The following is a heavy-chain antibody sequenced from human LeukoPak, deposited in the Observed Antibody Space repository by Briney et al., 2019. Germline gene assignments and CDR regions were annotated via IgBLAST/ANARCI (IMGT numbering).Heavy chain of an antibody. Sequence: SETLSLTCAVSGGSISSSNWWSWVRQPPGKGLEWIGEIYHSGSTNYNPSLKSRVTISVDKSKNQFSLKLSSVTAADTAVYYCATESGYSSSWYYYWGQGTLVTVSS. V-gene: IGHV4-4*02. CDR2: IYHSGST. D-gene: IGHD6-13*01. CDR1: GGSISSSNW. J-gene: IGHJ4*02. CDR3: ATESGYSSSWYYY.